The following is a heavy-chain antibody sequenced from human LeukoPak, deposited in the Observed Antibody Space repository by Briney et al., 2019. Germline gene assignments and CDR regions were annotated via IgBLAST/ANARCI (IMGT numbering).Heavy chain of an antibody. J-gene: IGHJ4*02. V-gene: IGHV1-2*02. Sequence: ASVKVSCKASGNTFAGYYVHWVRQAPGQGLGWMGWINTHSGATNYAQHFQGRVTMTTDTSVTTAYMDLDGLKSDDAAVYFCARGPIGGLRKGFDIWGQGTLVTVSS. CDR3: ARGPIGGLRKGFDI. D-gene: IGHD1-26*01. CDR1: GNTFAGYY. CDR2: INTHSGAT.